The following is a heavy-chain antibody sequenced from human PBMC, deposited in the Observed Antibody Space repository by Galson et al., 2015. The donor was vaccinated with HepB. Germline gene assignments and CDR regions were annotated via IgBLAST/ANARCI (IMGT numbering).Heavy chain of an antibody. J-gene: IGHJ6*02. Sequence: QSGAEVKKPGESLRISCKGSGYSFTSYWISWVRQMPGKGLEWMGRIDPSDCYTNYSPSFQGHVTISADKSISTAYLQWSSLKASDTAMYYCASTVARGLDYYYYGMDVWGQGTTVTVSS. CDR1: GYSFTSYW. CDR3: ASTVARGLDYYYYGMDV. CDR2: IDPSDCYT. D-gene: IGHD6-19*01. V-gene: IGHV5-10-1*01.